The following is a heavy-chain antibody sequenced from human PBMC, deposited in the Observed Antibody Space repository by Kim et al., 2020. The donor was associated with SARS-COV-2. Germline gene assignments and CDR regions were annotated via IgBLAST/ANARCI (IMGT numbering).Heavy chain of an antibody. V-gene: IGHV4-31*02. Sequence: FYTPSLKSRVSISVDPSENQFTLRLSSVTASDTAVYYCASYYDSSGVFDYWGQGTLVTVSS. J-gene: IGHJ4*02. CDR3: ASYYDSSGVFDY. D-gene: IGHD3-22*01.